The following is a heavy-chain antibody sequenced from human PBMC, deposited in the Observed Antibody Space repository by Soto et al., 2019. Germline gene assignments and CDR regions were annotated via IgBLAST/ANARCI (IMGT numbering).Heavy chain of an antibody. D-gene: IGHD2-8*01. Sequence: SEILSLTCTVSGGSISSYYWSWIRQPPGKGLEWIGYIYYSGSTNYNPSLKSRVTISVDTSKNQFSLKLSSVTAADTAVYYCASSPRTYIVLMAWGQGTLVNVSS. J-gene: IGHJ5*02. CDR3: ASSPRTYIVLMA. CDR2: IYYSGST. CDR1: GGSISSYY. V-gene: IGHV4-59*01.